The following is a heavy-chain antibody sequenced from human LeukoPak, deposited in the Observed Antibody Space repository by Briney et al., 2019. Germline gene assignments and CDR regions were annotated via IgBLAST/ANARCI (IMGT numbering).Heavy chain of an antibody. CDR1: GFTFDDYG. Sequence: GGSLRLSCTACGFTFDDYGMSWARQAPGKGLEWVSSINWNGGSTGYADSVKGRFTVSRDNAKNSLYLQMNSLRAEDTALYYCARVALGVSDYWGQGTLVTVSS. J-gene: IGHJ4*02. V-gene: IGHV3-20*04. D-gene: IGHD3-16*01. CDR3: ARVALGVSDY. CDR2: INWNGGST.